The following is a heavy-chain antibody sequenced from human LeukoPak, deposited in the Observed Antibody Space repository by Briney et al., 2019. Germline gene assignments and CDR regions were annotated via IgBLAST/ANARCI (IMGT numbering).Heavy chain of an antibody. CDR1: GGSISSSSYY. CDR2: INYSGST. Sequence: SETPSLTFTVSGGSISSSSYYWGWIRQPPGKGLEWIGSINYSGSTYYNPSLKSRVTISVDTSKNQLSLKVSSVTAADTAVYYCARSWYGSGSYHYYGMDVWGQGTTVTVSS. CDR3: ARSWYGSGSYHYYGMDV. J-gene: IGHJ6*02. D-gene: IGHD3-10*01. V-gene: IGHV4-39*07.